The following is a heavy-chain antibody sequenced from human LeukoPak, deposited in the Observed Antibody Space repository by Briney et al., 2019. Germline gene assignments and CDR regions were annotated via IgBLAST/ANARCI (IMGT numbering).Heavy chain of an antibody. Sequence: SETLSLTCAVSGASIASHSWWSWVRQPPGKGLEWIGEVYHSGGANYKPSLKSRVTISVDTSRNHFSPKLTSVTAADTAVYFCAYNRNFALDNWGQGTLVTVSS. CDR3: AYNRNFALDN. D-gene: IGHD1-14*01. V-gene: IGHV4/OR15-8*01. J-gene: IGHJ4*01. CDR1: GASIASHSW. CDR2: VYHSGGA.